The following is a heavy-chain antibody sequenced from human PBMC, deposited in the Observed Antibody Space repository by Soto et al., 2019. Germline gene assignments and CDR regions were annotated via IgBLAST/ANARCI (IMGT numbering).Heavy chain of an antibody. CDR3: AKEPVGPDWYFDL. CDR2: ISGSGIST. CDR1: GFTFRSYA. Sequence: DVQLLESGGGLVQPGGYLRLSCAASGFTFRSYAMSWVRQAPGKGLEWVSGISGSGISTHYADSVKGRFTVSRDNSNNTLYLQMNSLRAEDTAVYNCAKEPVGPDWYFDLWGRGTLVTVSS. V-gene: IGHV3-23*01. J-gene: IGHJ2*01.